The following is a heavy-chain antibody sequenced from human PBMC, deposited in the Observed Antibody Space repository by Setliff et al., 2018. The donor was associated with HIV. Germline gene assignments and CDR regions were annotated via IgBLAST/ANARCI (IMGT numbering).Heavy chain of an antibody. CDR2: INPSGGST. D-gene: IGHD3-22*01. J-gene: IGHJ5*02. Sequence: ASVKVSCKASGYTFTSYYMHWVRQAPGQGLEWMGIINPSGGSTSYAQKFRDRVTITRDTSADTVYMELSSLRSEDTAVYYCARDRCDSVKCYLYNWFDPWGQGTLVTVSS. CDR1: GYTFTSYY. CDR3: ARDRCDSVKCYLYNWFDP. V-gene: IGHV1-46*01.